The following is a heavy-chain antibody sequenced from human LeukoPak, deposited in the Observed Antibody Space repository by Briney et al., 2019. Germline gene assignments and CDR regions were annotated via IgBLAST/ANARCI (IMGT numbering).Heavy chain of an antibody. CDR3: ARGPHYDYVWGSYRPNWFDP. CDR2: MNPNSDNT. D-gene: IGHD3-16*02. Sequence: ASVKVSCKASGYTFTSYDINWVRQATGQGLEWMGWMNPNSDNTGYAQKFQGRVTMTRNTSISTAYMELSSLRSEDTAVYYCARGPHYDYVWGSYRPNWFDPWGQGTMVTVSS. CDR1: GYTFTSYD. V-gene: IGHV1-8*01. J-gene: IGHJ5*02.